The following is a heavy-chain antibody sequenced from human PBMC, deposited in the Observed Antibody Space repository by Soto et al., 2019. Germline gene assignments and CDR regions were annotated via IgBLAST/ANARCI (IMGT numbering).Heavy chain of an antibody. V-gene: IGHV3-11*05. CDR3: ARGLTRQVGATPYYFDY. J-gene: IGHJ4*02. CDR2: LNNRSSYA. CDR1: GFTFSDYY. Sequence: QVQLVESGGGLVKPGGSLRLSCAASGFTFSDYYMTWIRQAPGKGLEWISYLNNRSSYANYADSVRGRFTISRDNAKNSLYLQMDSLRADDTAVYYCARGLTRQVGATPYYFDYWGQGTLVTVSS. D-gene: IGHD1-26*01.